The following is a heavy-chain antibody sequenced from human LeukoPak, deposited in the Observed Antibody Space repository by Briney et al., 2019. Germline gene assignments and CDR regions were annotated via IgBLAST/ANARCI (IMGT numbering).Heavy chain of an antibody. J-gene: IGHJ4*02. D-gene: IGHD6-6*01. CDR1: GYTFTGYY. CDR2: INPNSGGT. CDR3: ATDGGQLVRNPSLVVSS. Sequence: ASVKVSCKASGYTFTGYYMHWVRQAPGQGLEWMGWINPNSGGTNYAQNFQGRVTMTRDTSISTAYMELSRLRSDDTAVYYCATDGGQLVRNPSLVVSSWGQGTLVTVSS. V-gene: IGHV1-2*02.